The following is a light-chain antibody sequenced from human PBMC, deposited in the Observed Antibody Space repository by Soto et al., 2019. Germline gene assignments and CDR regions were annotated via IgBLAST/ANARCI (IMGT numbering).Light chain of an antibody. CDR2: AAF. V-gene: IGKV1-9*01. J-gene: IGKJ4*01. Sequence: QLTQSPSSLSASVGDRVTITCRASQGIASSLAWYQQKPGQAPNLLIYAAFTLQSGAPSRFSGSGSGTDFTLTISSLQPEDFATYYCQQLNSYPLTFGGGTKVEI. CDR1: QGIASS. CDR3: QQLNSYPLT.